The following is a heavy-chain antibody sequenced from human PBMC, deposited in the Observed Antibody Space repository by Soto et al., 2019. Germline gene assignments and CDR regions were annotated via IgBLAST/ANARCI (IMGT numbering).Heavy chain of an antibody. D-gene: IGHD6-13*01. V-gene: IGHV3-15*01. J-gene: IGHJ5*02. CDR1: GFTFSNAW. CDR3: TPHPGVAAAGIGWFDP. CDR2: IKSKTDGGTT. Sequence: GSLRLSCAASGFTFSNAWMSWVRQAPGKGLEWVGRIKSKTDGGTTDYAAPVKGRFTVSRGDSKNTLYLQMNSLKSEDTAVYYCTPHPGVAAAGIGWFDPWGQGTLVTVSS.